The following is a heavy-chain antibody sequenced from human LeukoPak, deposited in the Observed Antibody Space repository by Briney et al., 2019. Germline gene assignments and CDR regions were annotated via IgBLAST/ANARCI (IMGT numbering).Heavy chain of an antibody. CDR1: GYTFTSYG. V-gene: IGHV1-18*01. D-gene: IGHD3-3*01. Sequence: ASVKVSCTASGYTFTSYGISWVRQAPGQGLEWMGWISAYNGNTNYAQKLQGRVTMTTDTSTSTAYMELRSLRSDDTAVYYCARDLRRFLEWLSIDYYYYYGMDVWGQGTTVTVSS. J-gene: IGHJ6*02. CDR3: ARDLRRFLEWLSIDYYYYYGMDV. CDR2: ISAYNGNT.